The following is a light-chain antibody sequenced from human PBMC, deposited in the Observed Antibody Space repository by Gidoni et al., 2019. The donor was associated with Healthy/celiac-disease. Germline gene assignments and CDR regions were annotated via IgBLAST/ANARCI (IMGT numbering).Light chain of an antibody. J-gene: IGKJ2*01. CDR2: DAS. CDR1: QDIINY. Sequence: IQLTQSPSSLSAAVGDRVTITCQASQDIINYLNWYQQKPGKAPKLLIYDASNLETGVPSRFSGSGSGTDFTFTISSLQPEDIATYYCQQYDNLPPARTFGQGTKLEIK. V-gene: IGKV1-33*01. CDR3: QQYDNLPPART.